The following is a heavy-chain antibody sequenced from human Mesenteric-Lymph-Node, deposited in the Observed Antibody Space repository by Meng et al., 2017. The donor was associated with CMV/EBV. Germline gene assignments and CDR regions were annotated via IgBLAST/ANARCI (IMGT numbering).Heavy chain of an antibody. D-gene: IGHD1-26*01. CDR1: GFTFSSYE. V-gene: IGHV3-48*03. Sequence: GESLKISCAASGFTFSSYEMNWIRQAPGKGLEWVSYISSSGTTIYYADSVKGRFTISRDNAKNSLYLQMNSLRAEDTAVYYCARKRVGAKNWFDPWGQGTLVTVSS. CDR3: ARKRVGAKNWFDP. J-gene: IGHJ5*02. CDR2: ISSSGTTI.